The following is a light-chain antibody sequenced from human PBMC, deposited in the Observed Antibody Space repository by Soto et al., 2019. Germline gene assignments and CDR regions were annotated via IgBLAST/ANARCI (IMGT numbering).Light chain of an antibody. J-gene: IGKJ1*01. CDR1: QTLGPDF. Sequence: IVLTQSPGTLSLSPGERATLSCRASQTLGPDFIAWYQQTPGQAPRLLTFGASSRATGIPDRFRGNGSGTDFTLTITSLETEDFAVYYCQQYRVSPWTFGLGTRVEIK. CDR3: QQYRVSPWT. V-gene: IGKV3-20*01. CDR2: GAS.